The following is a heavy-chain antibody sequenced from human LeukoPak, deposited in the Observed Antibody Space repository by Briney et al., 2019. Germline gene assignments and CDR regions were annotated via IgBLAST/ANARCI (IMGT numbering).Heavy chain of an antibody. CDR2: ISSSSSYI. Sequence: PGGSLRLSCAASGFTFSSYSMNWVRQAPGKGLEWVSSISSSSSYIYYADSVKGRFTISRDNAKNSLYLQINSLRAEDTAVYYCARDSSGFFDYWGQGTLVTVSS. D-gene: IGHD6-19*01. V-gene: IGHV3-21*01. CDR1: GFTFSSYS. CDR3: ARDSSGFFDY. J-gene: IGHJ4*02.